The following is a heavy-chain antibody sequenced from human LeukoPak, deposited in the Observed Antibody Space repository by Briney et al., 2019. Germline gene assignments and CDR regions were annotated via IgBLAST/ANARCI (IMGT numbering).Heavy chain of an antibody. CDR1: GFTFRSYE. CDR2: ISRSGDTI. CDR3: ARSGYDIIFDY. Sequence: GGSLRLSCAASGFTFRSYEMNWVRQAPGKGLEWVSYISRSGDTIYYADSVKGRFTISRDNAKNSLYMQMYSLRDEDTALYYCARSGYDIIFDYWGQGTLVTVSS. J-gene: IGHJ4*02. D-gene: IGHD5-12*01. V-gene: IGHV3-48*03.